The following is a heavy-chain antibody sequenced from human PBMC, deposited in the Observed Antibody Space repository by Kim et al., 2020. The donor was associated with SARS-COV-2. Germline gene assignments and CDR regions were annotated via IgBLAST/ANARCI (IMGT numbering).Heavy chain of an antibody. CDR3: QCPQGYRGYSLAFDI. D-gene: IGHD5-12*01. CDR2: IYYSGST. J-gene: IGHJ3*02. Sequence: SETLSLTCTVSGGSISSSSYHWGWIRQPPGKGLEGIGSIYYSGSTYYNPSLKSRVTISVDTSKNQFSLKLSSVTAADTAVYYCQCPQGYRGYSLAFDIWG. CDR1: GGSISSSSYH. V-gene: IGHV4-39*01.